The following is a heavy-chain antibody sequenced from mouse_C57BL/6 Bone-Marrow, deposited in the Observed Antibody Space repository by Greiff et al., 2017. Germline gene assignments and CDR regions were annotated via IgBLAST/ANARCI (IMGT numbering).Heavy chain of an antibody. CDR3: TCYSNYAFDY. V-gene: IGHV14-4*01. CDR1: GFNIKDDY. J-gene: IGHJ2*01. Sequence: EVQLQQSGAELVRPGASVKLSCTASGFNIKDDYMHWVKQRPEQGLEWIGWIDPENGDTEYASKFQGKATITADTSSNTAYLQLSSLTSEDTAVYYCTCYSNYAFDYWGQGTTLTVSS. CDR2: IDPENGDT. D-gene: IGHD2-5*01.